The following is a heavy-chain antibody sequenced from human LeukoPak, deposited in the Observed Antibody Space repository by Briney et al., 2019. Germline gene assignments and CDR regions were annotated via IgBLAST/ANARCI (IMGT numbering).Heavy chain of an antibody. J-gene: IGHJ4*02. D-gene: IGHD5-24*01. Sequence: GGSLRPSCAASGFTFSSYAMTWVRQAPGKGLEWVSAISSSGTSTYYADPVKGRFTISRDNSKSTLYLQMNSLGADDTAVYYCASRDYWGQGTLVTVSS. CDR2: ISSSGTST. CDR3: ASRDY. CDR1: GFTFSSYA. V-gene: IGHV3-23*01.